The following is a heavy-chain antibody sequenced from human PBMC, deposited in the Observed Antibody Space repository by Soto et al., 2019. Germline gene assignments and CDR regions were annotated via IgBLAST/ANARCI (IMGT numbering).Heavy chain of an antibody. J-gene: IGHJ4*02. CDR1: GFSFSSYA. CDR2: ISGSDGST. D-gene: IGHD6-13*01. CDR3: ARDRERDAWYEDY. V-gene: IGHV3-23*01. Sequence: GGSLRLSCVASGFSFSSYAMSWVRQAPGKGLEWVSVISGSDGSTYYADSVKGRFTISRDNSKNTLYLQMNSLRAEDTAVYYCARDRERDAWYEDYWGQGTLVTVSS.